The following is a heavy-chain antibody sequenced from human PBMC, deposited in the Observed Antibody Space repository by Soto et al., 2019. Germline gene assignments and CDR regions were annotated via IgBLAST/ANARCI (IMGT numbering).Heavy chain of an antibody. J-gene: IGHJ5*02. CDR3: AHRGYGDYQRDNWCDP. D-gene: IGHD4-17*01. CDR1: GVSLTTGGVG. CDR2: IYWNVDK. V-gene: IGHV2-5*01. Sequence: QITFKESGPTLVKPTQTLTLTCTLSGVSLTTGGVGVGWIRQPPGKALEWLALIYWNVDKRYNPSLKTRLTITKDTSNNQVVLTMTHMAPVDTATYHCAHRGYGDYQRDNWCDPWGQGTLVTVSS.